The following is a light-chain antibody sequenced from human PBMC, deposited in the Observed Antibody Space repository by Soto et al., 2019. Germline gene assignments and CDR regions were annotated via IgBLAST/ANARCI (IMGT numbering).Light chain of an antibody. V-gene: IGKV3-20*01. Sequence: EIVLTQSPGTLSLSPGERATLSCRASQSVSSSYLAWYQQKPGQAPRLLIYGASIRATGIPDRFSGSVSGTDFTLTISRLEPEDFAVYYCQQYGSSPQTFGQGTKLEIK. CDR1: QSVSSSY. CDR2: GAS. CDR3: QQYGSSPQT. J-gene: IGKJ1*01.